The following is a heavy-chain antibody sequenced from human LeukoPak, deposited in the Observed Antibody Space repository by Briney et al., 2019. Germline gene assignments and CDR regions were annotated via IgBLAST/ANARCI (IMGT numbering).Heavy chain of an antibody. CDR3: ARDAAAYYDYVWGSFYYMDV. Sequence: GGSLRLSCAASGFTFSSYAMNWVRHAPGEGLEWVSVIIGSGSTTYYADSVKGRFTISRDNSKNTLSLQMNSLRAEDTAVYYCARDAAAYYDYVWGSFYYMDVWGKGTTVTVSS. D-gene: IGHD3-16*01. V-gene: IGHV3-23*01. CDR1: GFTFSSYA. CDR2: IIGSGSTT. J-gene: IGHJ6*03.